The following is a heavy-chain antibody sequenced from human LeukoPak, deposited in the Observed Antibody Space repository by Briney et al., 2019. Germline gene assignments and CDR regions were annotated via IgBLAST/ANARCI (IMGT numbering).Heavy chain of an antibody. Sequence: PSETPSLTCTVSGGSISSGSYYWSWIRQPAGKGLEWIGRIYTSGSTNYNPSLKSRVTISVDTSKNQFSLKLSSVTAADTAVYYCARDRWSGYYIFDYWGQGTLVTVSS. D-gene: IGHD3-3*01. CDR3: ARDRWSGYYIFDY. CDR1: GGSISSGSYY. CDR2: IYTSGST. J-gene: IGHJ4*02. V-gene: IGHV4-61*02.